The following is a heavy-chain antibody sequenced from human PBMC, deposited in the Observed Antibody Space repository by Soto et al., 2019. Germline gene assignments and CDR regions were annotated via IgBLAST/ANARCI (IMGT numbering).Heavy chain of an antibody. D-gene: IGHD2-15*01. J-gene: IGHJ4*02. CDR3: AKVGLFSGGSFH. Sequence: GGSLRLSCAASGFTFSSYAMSWVRQAPGKGLEWVSAISGSGGSTYYADSVKGRFTISRDNSKNTLYLQMSSLRAEDTAVYYCAKVGLFSGGSFHWGQGTLVTVSS. CDR1: GFTFSSYA. CDR2: ISGSGGST. V-gene: IGHV3-23*01.